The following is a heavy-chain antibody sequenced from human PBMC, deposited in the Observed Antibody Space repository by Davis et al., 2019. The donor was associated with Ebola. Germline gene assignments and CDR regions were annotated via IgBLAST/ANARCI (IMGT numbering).Heavy chain of an antibody. D-gene: IGHD2-15*01. CDR1: GFTFSSYG. J-gene: IGHJ4*02. V-gene: IGHV3-33*01. CDR2: IWYDGSNK. CDR3: ASYCSGGSCYY. Sequence: GESLKISCAASGFTFSSYGMHWVRQAPGKGLEWVAVIWYDGSNKYYADSVKGRFTISRDNSKNTLYLQMNSLRAEDTAVYYCASYCSGGSCYYWGQGTLVTASS.